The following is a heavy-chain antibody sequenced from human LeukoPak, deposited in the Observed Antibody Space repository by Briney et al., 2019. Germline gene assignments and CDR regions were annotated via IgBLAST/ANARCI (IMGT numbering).Heavy chain of an antibody. Sequence: GGSLRLPCEASGFIFSGYSMNRVRQAPGKGLEWVSSISSSSNYIYYADSVKGRFTISRDNAKNSLYLQMNSLRAEDTAMYYCAKGHVEMATGSDYWGQGTLVTVSS. D-gene: IGHD5-24*01. CDR1: GFIFSGYS. V-gene: IGHV3-21*01. CDR2: ISSSSNYI. CDR3: AKGHVEMATGSDY. J-gene: IGHJ4*02.